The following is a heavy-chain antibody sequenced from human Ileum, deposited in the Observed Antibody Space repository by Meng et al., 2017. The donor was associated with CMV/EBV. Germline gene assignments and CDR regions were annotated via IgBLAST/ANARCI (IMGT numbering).Heavy chain of an antibody. CDR2: IWYDGSNK. D-gene: IGHD2-2*01. CDR1: GFSFNTYG. J-gene: IGHJ5*02. Sequence: GGSLRLSCVASGFSFNTYGMHWVRQAPGKGLEWVAVIWYDGSNKQYADSVKGRFTISRDTSKKTLYLQMNSLRAEDTAVYYCARDGGFCSSTSCYRNNWFDPWGQGTLVTVSS. V-gene: IGHV3-33*01. CDR3: ARDGGFCSSTSCYRNNWFDP.